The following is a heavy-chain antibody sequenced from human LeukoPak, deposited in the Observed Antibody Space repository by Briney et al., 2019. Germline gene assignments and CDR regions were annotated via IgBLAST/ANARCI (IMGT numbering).Heavy chain of an antibody. CDR2: ISYDGSNK. CDR3: ARDLPSVAGTMDY. V-gene: IGHV3-30*03. D-gene: IGHD6-19*01. J-gene: IGHJ4*02. CDR1: GFTFSSYG. Sequence: PGRSLRLSCAASGFTFSSYGMHWVRQAPGKGLEWVAVISYDGSNKYYADSVKGRFTISRDNSKNTLYLQMNSLRAEDTAVYYCARDLPSVAGTMDYWGQGTLVTVSS.